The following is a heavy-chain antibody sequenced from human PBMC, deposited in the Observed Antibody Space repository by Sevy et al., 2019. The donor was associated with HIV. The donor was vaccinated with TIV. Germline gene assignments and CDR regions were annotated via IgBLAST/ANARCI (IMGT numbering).Heavy chain of an antibody. CDR3: ATTKDYYESSGDPFDY. Sequence: ASVKVSCKVSGYTLTQLSMHWVRLTPGNRLEWMASFDPEDAKTVYSQKFQGRLSMTEDTSTHTVYMELSSLRSEDTAVYYCATTKDYYESSGDPFDYWGQGTLVTVSS. J-gene: IGHJ4*02. V-gene: IGHV1-24*01. D-gene: IGHD3-22*01. CDR1: GYTLTQLS. CDR2: FDPEDAKT.